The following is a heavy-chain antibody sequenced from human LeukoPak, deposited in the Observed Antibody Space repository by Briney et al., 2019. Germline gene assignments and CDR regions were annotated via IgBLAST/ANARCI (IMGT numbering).Heavy chain of an antibody. CDR2: ISGSGGST. V-gene: IGHV3-23*01. CDR1: GFTFSSYA. J-gene: IGHJ3*02. Sequence: GSLRLSCAASGFTFSSYAMSCVRQAPGKGLEWVSAISGSGGSTYYADSVKGRFTISRDNSKNTLYLQMNSLRAEDTAVYYCARGYCSGGSCRTSAFDIWGQGTMVTVSS. CDR3: ARGYCSGGSCRTSAFDI. D-gene: IGHD2-15*01.